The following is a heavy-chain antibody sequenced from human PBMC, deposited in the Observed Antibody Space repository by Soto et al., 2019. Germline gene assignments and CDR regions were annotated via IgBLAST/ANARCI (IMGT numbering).Heavy chain of an antibody. D-gene: IGHD3-16*02. CDR2: ISYDGSNK. Sequence: QVQLVESGGGVVQPGRSLRLSCAASGFTFSSYGMHWVRQAPGKGLEWVAVISYDGSNKYYADSVKGRFTISRDNSKNTLYLQMNSLRAEDTAVYYCAKDDAWGVIVNSFDYWGQGTLVTVSS. CDR3: AKDDAWGVIVNSFDY. J-gene: IGHJ4*02. V-gene: IGHV3-30*18. CDR1: GFTFSSYG.